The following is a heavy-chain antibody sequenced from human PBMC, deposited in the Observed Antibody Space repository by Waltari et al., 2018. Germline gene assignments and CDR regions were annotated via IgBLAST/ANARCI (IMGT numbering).Heavy chain of an antibody. Sequence: QVQLVESGGGLVKPGGSLRLSCAASGFTFSDYYMSWIRQAPGKGLEWVSYISSSGSTIYYADSVKGRFTISRDSSRNTLHLQMNSLRAEDTAIYYCTKWLTAAGTGWFDCWGQGTLVTVSS. CDR3: TKWLTAAGTGWFDC. D-gene: IGHD6-13*01. J-gene: IGHJ4*02. CDR1: GFTFSDYY. V-gene: IGHV3-11*01. CDR2: ISSSGSTI.